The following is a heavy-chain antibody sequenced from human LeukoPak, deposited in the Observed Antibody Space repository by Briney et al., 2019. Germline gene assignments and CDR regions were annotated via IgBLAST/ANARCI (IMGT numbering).Heavy chain of an antibody. V-gene: IGHV3-7*01. D-gene: IGHD1-26*01. J-gene: IGHJ4*02. CDR3: ARYGGSYYFDY. CDR1: GFTFSSYW. CDR2: IKQDGSEK. Sequence: GGSLRFSCAASGFTFSSYWMSWVRQAPGKGLEWVANIKQDGSEKYYVDSVKGRFTISRDNAKNSLYLQMNSLRAEDTAVYYCARYGGSYYFDYWGQGTLVTVSS.